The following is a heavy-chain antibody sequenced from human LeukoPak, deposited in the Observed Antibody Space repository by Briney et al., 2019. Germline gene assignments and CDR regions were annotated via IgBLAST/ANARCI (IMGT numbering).Heavy chain of an antibody. CDR2: IIPIFGTA. D-gene: IGHD2-2*01. J-gene: IGHJ6*03. CDR1: GGTFSSYA. Sequence: SVKVSCKASGGTFSSYAISWVRQAPGQGLEWMGGIIPIFGTANYAQKLQGRVTITADESTSTAYMELSSLRSEDTAVYYCARECSTSCYMDVWGKGTTVTVSS. CDR3: ARECSTSCYMDV. V-gene: IGHV1-69*13.